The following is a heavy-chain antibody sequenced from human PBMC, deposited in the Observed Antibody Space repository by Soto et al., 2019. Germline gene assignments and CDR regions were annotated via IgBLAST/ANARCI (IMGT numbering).Heavy chain of an antibody. J-gene: IGHJ4*02. CDR2: INWNGGST. CDR1: GFTFDDYG. V-gene: IGHV3-20*04. D-gene: IGHD3-22*01. CDR3: ARDPQYYYDSSGYYPIDY. Sequence: GGSLRLSCAASGFTFDDYGMSWVRQAPGKGLEWVSGINWNGGSTGYADSVKGRFTISRDNAKNSLYLQMNSLRAEDTALYYCARDPQYYYDSSGYYPIDYWGQGTPVTVST.